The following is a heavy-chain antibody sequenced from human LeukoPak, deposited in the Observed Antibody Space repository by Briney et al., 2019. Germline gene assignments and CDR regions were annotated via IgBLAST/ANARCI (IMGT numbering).Heavy chain of an antibody. Sequence: GGSLRLSCAASGFTFSNYAMSWVRQAPGKGLEWVSAISGSGGSTYYADSVKGRFTISRDNSKNTLYLQMNSLGAEDTALYYCAKEESSSWYDYWGQGTLVTVSS. D-gene: IGHD6-13*01. CDR1: GFTFSNYA. V-gene: IGHV3-23*01. CDR3: AKEESSSWYDY. CDR2: ISGSGGST. J-gene: IGHJ4*02.